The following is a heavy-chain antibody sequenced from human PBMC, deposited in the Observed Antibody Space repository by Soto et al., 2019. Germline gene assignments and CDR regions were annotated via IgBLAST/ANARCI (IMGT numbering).Heavy chain of an antibody. D-gene: IGHD6-19*01. CDR3: ARARIIAVAGWFDP. V-gene: IGHV4-59*01. Sequence: SETLSLTCTVSGGSISSYYWSWIRQPPGKGLERIGYIYYSGSTNYNPSLKSRVTISVDTSKNQFSLKLSSVTAADTAVYYCARARIIAVAGWFDPWGQGTLVTVSS. CDR1: GGSISSYY. CDR2: IYYSGST. J-gene: IGHJ5*02.